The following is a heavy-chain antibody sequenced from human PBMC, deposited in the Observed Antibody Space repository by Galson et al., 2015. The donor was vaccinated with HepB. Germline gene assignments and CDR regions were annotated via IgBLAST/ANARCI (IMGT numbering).Heavy chain of an antibody. V-gene: IGHV4-31*03. Sequence: TLSLTCTVSGGSISSGGYYWSWIRQHPEKGLEWIGYIYYSGSTYYNPSLKSRVTISVDTSKNQFSLKLSSVTAADTAVYYCARDAGHYDSLKYYSYYGMDVWGQGTTVTVSS. CDR2: IYYSGST. D-gene: IGHD3-3*01. CDR3: ARDAGHYDSLKYYSYYGMDV. J-gene: IGHJ6*02. CDR1: GGSISSGGYY.